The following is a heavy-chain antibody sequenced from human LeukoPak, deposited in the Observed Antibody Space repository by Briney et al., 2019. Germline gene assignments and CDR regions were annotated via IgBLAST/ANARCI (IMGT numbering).Heavy chain of an antibody. D-gene: IGHD3-16*02. Sequence: GGSLRLSCAASGFTFSSYGMHRVRQAPGKGLEWVAVISYDGSNKYYADSVKGRFTISRDNSKNTLYLQMNSLRAEDTAVYYCAKDLGSYLDYWGQGTLVTVSS. CDR3: AKDLGSYLDY. CDR2: ISYDGSNK. V-gene: IGHV3-30*18. J-gene: IGHJ4*02. CDR1: GFTFSSYG.